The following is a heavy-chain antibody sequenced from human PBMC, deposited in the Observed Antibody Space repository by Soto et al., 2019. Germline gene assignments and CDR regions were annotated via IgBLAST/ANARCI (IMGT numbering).Heavy chain of an antibody. CDR2: IRGSGGSP. Sequence: EVQVLESGGVLVQPGGSLRLSCVAPGLIFSNYAMSWVRQAPGKGLEWVSGIRGSGGSPHYADSAKGRFTISRDNSKNTLFLQMNTLRAEYTAVYYCAREGDITAAFDYWGQGTLVTVSS. CDR1: GLIFSNYA. CDR3: AREGDITAAFDY. V-gene: IGHV3-23*01. J-gene: IGHJ4*02. D-gene: IGHD6-13*01.